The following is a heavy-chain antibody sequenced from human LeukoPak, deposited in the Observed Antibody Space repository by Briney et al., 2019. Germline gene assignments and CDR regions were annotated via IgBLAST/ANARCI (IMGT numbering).Heavy chain of an antibody. D-gene: IGHD6-13*01. J-gene: IGHJ4*02. Sequence: PGGSLRLSCAASGFTFSSYEMNWVRQAPGKGLEWVSYISSSGSTIYYADSVKGRFTISRDNAKNSLYLQMNSLRAEDTAVYYCARDPIAAAGSVWGQGTLVTVSS. CDR1: GFTFSSYE. V-gene: IGHV3-48*03. CDR2: ISSSGSTI. CDR3: ARDPIAAAGSV.